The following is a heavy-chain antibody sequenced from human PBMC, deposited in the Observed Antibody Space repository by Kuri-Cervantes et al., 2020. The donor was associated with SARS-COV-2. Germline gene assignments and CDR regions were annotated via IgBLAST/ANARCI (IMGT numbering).Heavy chain of an antibody. J-gene: IGHJ3*02. CDR3: ARGLAIFGVRNAFDI. V-gene: IGHV3-30*04. CDR2: ISYDGSNK. Sequence: GGSLRLSCAASGFTFSDCSMHWVRQAPGKGLEWVAVISYDGSNKYYADSVKGRFTISRDNSKNTLYLQMNSLRAEDTAVYYCARGLAIFGVRNAFDIWGQGTMVTVSS. CDR1: GFTFSDCS. D-gene: IGHD3-3*01.